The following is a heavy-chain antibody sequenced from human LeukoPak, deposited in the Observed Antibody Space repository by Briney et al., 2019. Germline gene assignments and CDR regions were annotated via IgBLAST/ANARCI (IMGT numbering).Heavy chain of an antibody. Sequence: GGSLRLSCAASGFTFSNAWMSWVRQAPGKGLEWVANIKLDGSEKYYVDSVKGRFTISRDNAKNSLYLQMSSLRAEDTAVYYCAREWLMVRGVRDCWGQGTLVTVSS. J-gene: IGHJ4*02. CDR1: GFTFSNAW. D-gene: IGHD3-10*01. CDR3: AREWLMVRGVRDC. V-gene: IGHV3-7*03. CDR2: IKLDGSEK.